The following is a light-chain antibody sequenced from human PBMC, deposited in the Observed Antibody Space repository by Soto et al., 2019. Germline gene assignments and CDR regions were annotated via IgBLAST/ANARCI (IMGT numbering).Light chain of an antibody. CDR3: QQYDSSPRT. Sequence: EIVLTQSPGTLSLSQGERATLSCRASQSVSSSYLAWYQQKPGQTPRLLIYRTSNRATGIPDRFSGSGSGTDFTLTISRLEPEDFAVYWCQQYDSSPRTFGQRTKVDIK. V-gene: IGKV3-20*01. CDR2: RTS. CDR1: QSVSSSY. J-gene: IGKJ1*01.